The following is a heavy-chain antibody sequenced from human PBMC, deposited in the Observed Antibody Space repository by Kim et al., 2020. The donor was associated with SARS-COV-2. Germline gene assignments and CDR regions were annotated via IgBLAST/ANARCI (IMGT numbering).Heavy chain of an antibody. J-gene: IGHJ4*01. Sequence: GGSLRLSCAASGFTFSSYSMNWVRQAPGKGLEWVSSISSSSSYIYYADSVKGRFTISRHNAKNSLYLQMNSLRVGDTAVYYCARDGGSSWDFGNYFEYWG. CDR1: GFTFSSYS. D-gene: IGHD6-13*01. CDR3: ARDGGSSWDFGNYFEY. V-gene: IGHV3-21*01. CDR2: ISSSSSYI.